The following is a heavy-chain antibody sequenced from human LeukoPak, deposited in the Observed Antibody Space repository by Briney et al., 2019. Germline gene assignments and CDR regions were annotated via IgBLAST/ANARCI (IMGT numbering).Heavy chain of an antibody. CDR3: ARTALIRGVMDAFDI. CDR2: IYYSGST. D-gene: IGHD3-10*01. J-gene: IGHJ3*02. Sequence: KPSETLSLTCTVSGGSISGSSYHWGWIRQAPGRGLEWIGNIYYSGSTYYNPSLKSRVTISVDTSKNQFSLNLRSVTAADTAVYYCARTALIRGVMDAFDIWGQGTMVTVSS. CDR1: GGSISGSSYH. V-gene: IGHV4-39*07.